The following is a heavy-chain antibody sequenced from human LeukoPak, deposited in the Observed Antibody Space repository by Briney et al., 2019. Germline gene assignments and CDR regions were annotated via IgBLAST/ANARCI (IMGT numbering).Heavy chain of an antibody. V-gene: IGHV3-74*01. Sequence: GGSLRLSCAASGFTFSSDWMHWVRQGPGKGLVWVSRVNSDGGSTNYADSVKGRFTISRDNAKNTLYLQMNSLRAEDTAVYYCATAGNYRFDYWGQGTLVTVSS. D-gene: IGHD1-7*01. CDR3: ATAGNYRFDY. CDR2: VNSDGGST. J-gene: IGHJ4*02. CDR1: GFTFSSDW.